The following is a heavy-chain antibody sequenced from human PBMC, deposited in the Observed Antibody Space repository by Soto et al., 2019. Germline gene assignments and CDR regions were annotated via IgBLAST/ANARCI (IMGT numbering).Heavy chain of an antibody. CDR1: GFTFSTYA. J-gene: IGHJ4*02. V-gene: IGHV3-23*01. CDR2: ISGLGRRT. Sequence: GGSLRLSCAASGFTFSTYAMSWVRQAPGKGLEWVSTISGLGRRTYYADSVKVRLTISRDNSKNTLYLQMNSLRSEDTAIYYCAPIQSYYFDYWGQGTLVTVSS. D-gene: IGHD3-16*02. CDR3: APIQSYYFDY.